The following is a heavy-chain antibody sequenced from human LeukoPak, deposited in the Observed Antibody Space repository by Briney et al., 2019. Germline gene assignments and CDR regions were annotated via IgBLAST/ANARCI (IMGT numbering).Heavy chain of an antibody. CDR1: GFTVNSNY. Sequence: GGSLRLSRAASGFTVNSNYMTWVRQAPGKGLEWVAFIRYDGSNKYYADSVKGRFTISRDNSKNTLYLQMNSLRAEDTAVYYCAKGYCSSTSCYTYGAFDIWGQGTMVTVSS. D-gene: IGHD2-2*02. CDR2: IRYDGSNK. V-gene: IGHV3-30*02. CDR3: AKGYCSSTSCYTYGAFDI. J-gene: IGHJ3*02.